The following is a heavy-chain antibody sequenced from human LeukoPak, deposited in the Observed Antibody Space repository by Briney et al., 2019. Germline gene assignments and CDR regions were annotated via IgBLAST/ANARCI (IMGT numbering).Heavy chain of an antibody. J-gene: IGHJ4*02. V-gene: IGHV3-74*01. CDR3: ATGLGHYYDY. Sequence: GGSLRLSCAASGISFNNYWMHWVRQAPGKGLVWVSRVNSEGSSTVYADSVKGRFTISRDNARTTVYLQMSSLRLDDTATYYCATGLGHYYDYWGQGSLVTVSS. CDR2: VNSEGSST. D-gene: IGHD3-22*01. CDR1: GISFNNYW.